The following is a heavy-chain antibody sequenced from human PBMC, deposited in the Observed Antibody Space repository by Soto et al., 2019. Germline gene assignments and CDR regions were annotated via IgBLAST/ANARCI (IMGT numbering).Heavy chain of an antibody. J-gene: IGHJ3*02. Sequence: ASVKVSCKASGYTFTSYYMHWVRQAPGQGLEWMGIINPSGGSTSYAQKFQGRVTMTRDTSTSTVYMELSSLRPEDTAVYYCAREDYSGSSRSDAFDIWGQGTMVTVSS. CDR1: GYTFTSYY. CDR3: AREDYSGSSRSDAFDI. V-gene: IGHV1-46*01. CDR2: INPSGGST. D-gene: IGHD1-26*01.